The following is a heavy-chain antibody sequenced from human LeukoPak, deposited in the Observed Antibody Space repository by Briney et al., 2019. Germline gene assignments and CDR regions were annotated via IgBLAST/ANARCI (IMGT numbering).Heavy chain of an antibody. CDR3: AREKLQGYSSVGNWFDP. CDR1: GFTFSSYG. J-gene: IGHJ5*02. V-gene: IGHV4-34*01. D-gene: IGHD6-19*01. CDR2: INHSGST. Sequence: KAGGSLRLSCAASGFTFSSYGMHWVRQPPGKGLEWIGEINHSGSTNYNPSLKSRVTISVDTSKNQFSLKLSSVTAADTAVYYCAREKLQGYSSVGNWFDPWGQGTLVTVSS.